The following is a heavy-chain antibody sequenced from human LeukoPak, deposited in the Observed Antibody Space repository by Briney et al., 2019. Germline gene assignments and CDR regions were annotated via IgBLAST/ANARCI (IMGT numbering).Heavy chain of an antibody. CDR3: ATYRRGPSYFFDY. CDR2: INWNGGST. D-gene: IGHD3-16*02. Sequence: PGGSLRLSCAASGFTFDDYGMSWVRQAPGKGLEWVSGINWNGGSTGYADSVKGRFTISRDDSTNTLYLYMNSLRADDTAVYYCATYRRGPSYFFDYWGQGTLVTVSS. J-gene: IGHJ4*02. V-gene: IGHV3-20*04. CDR1: GFTFDDYG.